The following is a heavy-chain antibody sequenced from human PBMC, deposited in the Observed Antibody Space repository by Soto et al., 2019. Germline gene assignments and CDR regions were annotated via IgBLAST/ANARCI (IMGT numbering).Heavy chain of an antibody. CDR1: GGSISSGGYS. J-gene: IGHJ3*02. D-gene: IGHD5-12*01. CDR3: ARTPPPRWLQLWGDDAFDI. Sequence: SETLSLTCAVSGGSISSGGYSWSWIRQPPEKGMEWIGYMYHSGSTYYNPSLKSRVTISVDTSKNQISLKLSSVTAADTAVYYCARTPPPRWLQLWGDDAFDIWGQGTMVTVSS. CDR2: MYHSGST. V-gene: IGHV4-30-2*05.